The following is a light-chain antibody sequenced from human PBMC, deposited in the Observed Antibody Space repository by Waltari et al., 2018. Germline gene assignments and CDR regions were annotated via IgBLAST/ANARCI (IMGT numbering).Light chain of an antibody. CDR3: QQYNNWPPLT. CDR1: QSVTTN. Sequence: EIVMTQSPATLSVSPGERATLSCRASQSVTTNLAWYQQKPGQAPRLVIYGAFHRAAGIPARFRGSGSGTEFTLTISSLQSEDFAVYYCQQYNNWPPLTFGGGTKVEIK. J-gene: IGKJ4*01. V-gene: IGKV3-15*01. CDR2: GAF.